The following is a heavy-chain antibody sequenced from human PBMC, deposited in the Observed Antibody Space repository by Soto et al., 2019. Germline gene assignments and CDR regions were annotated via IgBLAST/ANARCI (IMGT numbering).Heavy chain of an antibody. CDR2: INPNSGGT. Sequence: ASVKVSCKASGYTFTGYYMHWVRQAPGQGLEWMGWINPNSGGTNYAQKFQGRVTMTRDTSISTAYMELSRLRSDDAAVYYCARDPLEGDDFWSNYYYYGMDVWGQGTTVTVSS. CDR1: GYTFTGYY. D-gene: IGHD3-3*01. V-gene: IGHV1-2*02. CDR3: ARDPLEGDDFWSNYYYYGMDV. J-gene: IGHJ6*02.